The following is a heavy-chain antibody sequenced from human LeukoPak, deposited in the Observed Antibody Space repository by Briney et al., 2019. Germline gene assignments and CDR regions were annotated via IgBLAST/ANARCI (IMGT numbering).Heavy chain of an antibody. CDR1: GGSISSYY. J-gene: IGHJ5*02. Sequence: SETLSLTCTVSGGSISSYYWSWIRQPPGKGLEWIGYIYYSGSTNYNPSLKSRVTISVDTSKNQFSLKLSSVTAADTAVYYCARGSLYYGSGSYYNPPNWFDPWGQGTLVTVSS. CDR3: ARGSLYYGSGSYYNPPNWFDP. V-gene: IGHV4-59*01. D-gene: IGHD3-10*01. CDR2: IYYSGST.